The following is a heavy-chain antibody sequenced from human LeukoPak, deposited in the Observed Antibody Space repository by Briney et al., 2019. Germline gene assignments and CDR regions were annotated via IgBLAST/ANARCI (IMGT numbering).Heavy chain of an antibody. CDR3: ARDLGPHSSSPNSGAFDI. V-gene: IGHV3-11*04. CDR2: ITSTATT. Sequence: GGSLRLFCGASGFTFSDYYMTWMRQAPGKGVEGVSYITSTATTYYADSVKGRFTISRDNAKTSLYLQMNSLRAEDTAVYYCARDLGPHSSSPNSGAFDIWGQGTMVTVSS. D-gene: IGHD6-6*01. J-gene: IGHJ3*02. CDR1: GFTFSDYY.